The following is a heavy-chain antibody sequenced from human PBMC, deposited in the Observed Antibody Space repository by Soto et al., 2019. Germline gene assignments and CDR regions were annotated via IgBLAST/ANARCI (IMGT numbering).Heavy chain of an antibody. CDR2: IYSGGST. Sequence: GGSLRLSCAASGFTVSTKYMSWVRQAPGKGLEWVSVIYSGGSTFYADSVKGRFTISRDNCKNTVNLQMNSLRVEDTAVYYCVTGIPKGRESINRWGQGTLVTVSS. J-gene: IGHJ5*02. V-gene: IGHV3-66*01. CDR1: GFTVSTKY. CDR3: VTGIPKGRESINR. D-gene: IGHD2-21*01.